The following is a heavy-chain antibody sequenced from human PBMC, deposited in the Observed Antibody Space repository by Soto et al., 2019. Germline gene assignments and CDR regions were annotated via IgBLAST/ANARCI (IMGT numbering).Heavy chain of an antibody. Sequence: GGSLRLSCAASGFTFSSYGMHWVRQAPGKGLEWVAVISYDGSNKYYADSVKGRFTISRDNSKNTLYLQMNSLRAEDTAVYYCAKDHVLLWFGELSDYYGMDVWGQGTTVTVSS. CDR1: GFTFSSYG. J-gene: IGHJ6*02. CDR2: ISYDGSNK. D-gene: IGHD3-10*01. V-gene: IGHV3-30*18. CDR3: AKDHVLLWFGELSDYYGMDV.